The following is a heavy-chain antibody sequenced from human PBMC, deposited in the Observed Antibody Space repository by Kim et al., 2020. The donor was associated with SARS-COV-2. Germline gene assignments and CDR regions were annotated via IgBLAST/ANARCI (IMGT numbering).Heavy chain of an antibody. D-gene: IGHD6-19*01. CDR3: AGRGWLTHTGGQIDY. CDR1: GGSFSGCY. V-gene: IGHV4-34*01. Sequence: SETLSLTCAVYGGSFSGCYWIWIRQSPGKGLEWLGEINHSGSANYNPSLKGRVTVSVDRSKNQFSLKMNSVTAADTAVYYCAGRGWLTHTGGQIDYWGRG. J-gene: IGHJ4*02. CDR2: INHSGSA.